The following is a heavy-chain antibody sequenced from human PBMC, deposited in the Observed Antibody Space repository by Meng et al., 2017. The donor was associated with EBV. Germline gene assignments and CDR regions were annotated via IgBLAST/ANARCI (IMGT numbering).Heavy chain of an antibody. CDR1: GGILRGVV. V-gene: IGHV1-69*01. D-gene: IGHD4-17*01. CDR3: ASAEHYGDYVFEY. J-gene: IGHJ4*02. CDR2: SIPLFHTT. Sequence: GQLVQWRAEDKLPGAPVNVSCKSSGGILRGVVISWVRQAPGQGLEWMGVSIPLFHTTNYAQKFQGRLHIIADESSATTYLELSSLRSEDTAIYYCASAEHYGDYVFEYWGQGTLVTVSS.